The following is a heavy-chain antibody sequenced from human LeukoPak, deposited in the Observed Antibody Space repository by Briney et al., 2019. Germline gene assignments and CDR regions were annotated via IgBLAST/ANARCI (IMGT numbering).Heavy chain of an antibody. CDR2: VYPADSET. Sequence: GESLKISCKVSGYNFPDYWIGWVRQKPGRGLEWLGIVYPADSETRISPSFQGQATISADRSINTAYLHWSRLKASDTAIFYCARHFQDAFDIWGQGTLVTVSS. CDR1: GYNFPDYW. J-gene: IGHJ3*02. CDR3: ARHFQDAFDI. V-gene: IGHV5-51*01.